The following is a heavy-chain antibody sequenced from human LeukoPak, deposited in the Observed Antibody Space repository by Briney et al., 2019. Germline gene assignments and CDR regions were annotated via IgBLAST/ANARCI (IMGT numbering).Heavy chain of an antibody. D-gene: IGHD6-13*01. Sequence: PSETLSLTCTVSGGSISSSSYYWGWIRQPPGKGLEWIGSIYYSGSTYYNPSLKSRVTITVDTSKNQFSLKLSSVTAADTAVYYCARGLGYSSSWSFNWFDPWGQGTLVTVSS. CDR2: IYYSGST. CDR3: ARGLGYSSSWSFNWFDP. J-gene: IGHJ5*02. CDR1: GGSISSSSYY. V-gene: IGHV4-39*01.